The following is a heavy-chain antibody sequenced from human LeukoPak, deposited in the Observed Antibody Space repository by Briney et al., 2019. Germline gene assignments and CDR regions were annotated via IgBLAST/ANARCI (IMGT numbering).Heavy chain of an antibody. CDR3: ARDGRGYDCFDY. CDR2: IKQDGSEK. J-gene: IGHJ4*02. Sequence: GGSLRLSCAASGFTFSSYGMHWVRQAPGKGLEWVANIKQDGSEKYYVDSVKGRFTISRDNAKNSLYLQMNSLRAEDTAVYYCARDGRGYDCFDYWAREPWSPSPQ. D-gene: IGHD5-12*01. V-gene: IGHV3-7*01. CDR1: GFTFSSYG.